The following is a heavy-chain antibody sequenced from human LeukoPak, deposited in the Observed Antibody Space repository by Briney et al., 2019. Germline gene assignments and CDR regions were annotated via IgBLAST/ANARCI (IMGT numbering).Heavy chain of an antibody. Sequence: GESLKISCKGSGYSFTSYWIGWVRQMPGKGLEWMGIIYPGDSDTRYSPSFQGQVTISADKSFSTAYLQWSSLKASDTAMYYCARGSVEMATPFNYWGQGTLVTVSS. CDR2: IYPGDSDT. CDR1: GYSFTSYW. J-gene: IGHJ4*02. CDR3: ARGSVEMATPFNY. V-gene: IGHV5-51*01. D-gene: IGHD5-24*01.